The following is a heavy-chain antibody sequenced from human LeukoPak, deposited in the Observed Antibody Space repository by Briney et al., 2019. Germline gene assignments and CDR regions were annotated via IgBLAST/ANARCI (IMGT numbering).Heavy chain of an antibody. Sequence: AASVKVSCKASGYTFTSYYMHWVRQAPGQGLEWMGIINPSGGSTSYAQKFQGRVTMTRDTSTSTVYMELSSLRSEDTAVCYCARGAGYYDSSGYYYKHDAFDIWGQGTMVTVSS. V-gene: IGHV1-46*01. CDR3: ARGAGYYDSSGYYYKHDAFDI. CDR2: INPSGGST. J-gene: IGHJ3*02. CDR1: GYTFTSYY. D-gene: IGHD3-22*01.